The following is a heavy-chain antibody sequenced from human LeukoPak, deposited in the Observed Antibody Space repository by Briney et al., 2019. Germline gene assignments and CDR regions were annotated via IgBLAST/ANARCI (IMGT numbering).Heavy chain of an antibody. CDR2: IYNSGST. J-gene: IGHJ2*01. CDR1: GGFISNYY. D-gene: IGHD6-19*01. CDR3: ARIVVAGSWYFDL. Sequence: PSETLSLTCTVSGGFISNYYWSWIRQPPGKGLEWIGYIYNSGSTNFNPSLKSRVTISVDTSKNQFSLNLSSVTAADTAMYYCARIVVAGSWYFDLWGRGTLVTVSS. V-gene: IGHV4-59*08.